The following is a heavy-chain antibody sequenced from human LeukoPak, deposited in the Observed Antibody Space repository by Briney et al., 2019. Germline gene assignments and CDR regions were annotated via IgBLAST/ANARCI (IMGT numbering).Heavy chain of an antibody. CDR2: INSDGRIT. CDR1: GFTFSDYW. V-gene: IGHV3-74*01. D-gene: IGHD6-13*01. Sequence: GGSLRLSCAASGFTFSDYWMHWVRQAPGKGLVGVSRINSDGRITSYADSVKGRFTISRDNAKNTLYLQMNSLRAEDTAVYYCARERGIAAAGTTDYWGQGTLVTVSS. J-gene: IGHJ4*02. CDR3: ARERGIAAAGTTDY.